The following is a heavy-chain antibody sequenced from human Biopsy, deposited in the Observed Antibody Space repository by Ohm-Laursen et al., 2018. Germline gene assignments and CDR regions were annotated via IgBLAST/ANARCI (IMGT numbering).Heavy chain of an antibody. V-gene: IGHV4-61*01. J-gene: IGHJ3*02. D-gene: IGHD5-12*01. CDR3: AGRPWPNAFDI. CDR1: GGSVSSGSYY. CDR2: IYYSGST. Sequence: SDTLSLTCSVSGGSVSSGSYYRCWIRQPPGKGLEWIGYIYYSGSTNYNPSLKSRVTISVDTSRNQFSLKLSSVTAADTAVYYCAGRPWPNAFDIWGQGTMVTVSS.